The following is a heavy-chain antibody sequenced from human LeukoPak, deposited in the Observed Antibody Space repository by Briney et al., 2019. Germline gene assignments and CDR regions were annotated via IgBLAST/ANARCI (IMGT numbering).Heavy chain of an antibody. CDR2: ISGYNGYT. Sequence: VASVKVSCKASGYTFTSYGISWVRQAPGQGLEWMGWISGYNGYTNYAQKLQGRVTMTTDTSTSTAYMELRSLRSDDTAVYHCARDGVDLNGRDFDYWGQGTQVTVSS. CDR1: GYTFTSYG. D-gene: IGHD5-12*01. J-gene: IGHJ4*02. CDR3: ARDGVDLNGRDFDY. V-gene: IGHV1-18*01.